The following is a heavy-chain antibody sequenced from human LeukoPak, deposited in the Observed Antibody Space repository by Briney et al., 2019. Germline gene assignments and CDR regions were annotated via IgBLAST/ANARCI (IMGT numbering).Heavy chain of an antibody. CDR2: IKPNSGDT. J-gene: IGHJ4*02. Sequence: ASVKVSCKASGYTFSDYYIHWVRQAPGQGLEWMGWIKPNSGDTDYAQKFQGRVTLTRDTSTTTAYMDVSGLMSDDTAIYYCARDYRYYGREGSLGFWGQGTLVTVSS. CDR1: GYTFSDYY. V-gene: IGHV1-2*02. D-gene: IGHD3-10*01. CDR3: ARDYRYYGREGSLGF.